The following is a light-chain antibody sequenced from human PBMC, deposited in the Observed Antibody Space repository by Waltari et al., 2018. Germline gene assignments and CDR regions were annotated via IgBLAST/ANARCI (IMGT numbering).Light chain of an antibody. CDR2: GAS. CDR1: QNVNSH. CDR3: QQYNNGPPGT. Sequence: ETVMTQSPGTLSVSPGERATLSCRASQNVNSHLAWYQQKFGQAPRLLIYGASNRAIGIPARFSGSGSGTEFTLTINSLQSEDFVVYYCQQYNNGPPGTFGQGTKLEFK. V-gene: IGKV3-15*01. J-gene: IGKJ2*01.